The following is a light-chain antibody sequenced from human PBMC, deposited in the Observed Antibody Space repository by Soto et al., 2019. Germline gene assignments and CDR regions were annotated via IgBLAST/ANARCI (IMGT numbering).Light chain of an antibody. J-gene: IGKJ4*01. Sequence: PGERVTLSCRASQRLSSSYLTWYQQKPGQAPRLLICGASTRATSIPARLSGSGSGTDFTLTISSLQPEDFAVYYCQQDYNLPQVTFGGGTKVEI. CDR3: QQDYNLPQVT. V-gene: IGKV3D-7*01. CDR1: QRLSSSY. CDR2: GAS.